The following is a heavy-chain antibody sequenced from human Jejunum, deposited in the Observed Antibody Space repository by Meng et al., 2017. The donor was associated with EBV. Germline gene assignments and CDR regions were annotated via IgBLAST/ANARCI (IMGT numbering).Heavy chain of an antibody. CDR3: AGLRYSGYDRAFDY. V-gene: IGHV4-61*01. D-gene: IGHD5-12*01. J-gene: IGHJ4*02. CDR2: IYYSGST. CDR1: GGSVNSGNVY. Sequence: VQRPGSGPGMVKLSATLSLTCTVSGGSVNSGNVYWSWIRQPPGKGLEWIGYIYYSGSTNYIPSLKSRVTISLDTSKNQFSLKLSSVTAADTAVYYCAGLRYSGYDRAFDYWGQGALVTVSS.